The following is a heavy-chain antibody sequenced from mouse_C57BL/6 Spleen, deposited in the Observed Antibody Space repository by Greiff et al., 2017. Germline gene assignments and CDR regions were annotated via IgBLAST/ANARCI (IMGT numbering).Heavy chain of an antibody. D-gene: IGHD1-1*01. J-gene: IGHJ2*01. V-gene: IGHV10-1*01. CDR1: GFSFNTYA. Sequence: EVKLVESGGGLVQPKGSLKLSCAASGFSFNTYAMNWVRQAPGKGLEWVARIRSKSNNYATYYADSVKDRFTISRDDSESMLYLQMNNLKTEDTAMYYCVRQTTVVGFDYWGQGTTVTVSS. CDR2: IRSKSNNYAT. CDR3: VRQTTVVGFDY.